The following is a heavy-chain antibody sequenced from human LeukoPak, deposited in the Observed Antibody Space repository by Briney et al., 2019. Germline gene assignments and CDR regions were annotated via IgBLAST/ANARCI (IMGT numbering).Heavy chain of an antibody. CDR3: ARDSSPLWFGELLYESGFDY. CDR1: GYTFTSYA. Sequence: ASVKVSCKASGYTFTSYAMHWVRQAPGQRLEWMGWINAGNGNTKYSQKFQGRVTITRDTSASTAYMELSSLRSEGTAVYYCARDSSPLWFGELLYESGFDYWGQGTLVTVSS. V-gene: IGHV1-3*01. J-gene: IGHJ4*02. D-gene: IGHD3-10*01. CDR2: INAGNGNT.